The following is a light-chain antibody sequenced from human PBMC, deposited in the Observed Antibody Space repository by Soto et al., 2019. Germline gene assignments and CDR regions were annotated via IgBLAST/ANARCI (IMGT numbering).Light chain of an antibody. J-gene: IGKJ4*01. CDR1: QSISSW. Sequence: DIQMTQSPSTLSASVGDRVTITCRASQSISSWLAWYQQKPGKAPKLLIYDASSLESGVPSRFSGSGSGTEFTLTISSLQPDDFATYYCQQYNLFGGGTKVDIK. CDR3: QQYNL. V-gene: IGKV1-5*01. CDR2: DAS.